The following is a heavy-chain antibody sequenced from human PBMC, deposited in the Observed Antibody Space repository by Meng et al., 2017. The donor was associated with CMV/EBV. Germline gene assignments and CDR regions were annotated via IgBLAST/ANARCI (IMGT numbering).Heavy chain of an antibody. CDR1: GGTFSSYA. CDR2: IIPIFGTA. V-gene: IGHV1-69*05. D-gene: IGHD4-11*01. J-gene: IGHJ6*02. CDR3: ARSGPQYSYSNRPGYYYYYGMDV. Sequence: LVKVSCKASGGTFSSYAISWVRQAPGQGLEWMGGIIPIFGTANYAQKFQGRVTITTDESTSTAYMELSSLRSEDTAVYYCARSGPQYSYSNRPGYYYYYGMDVWGQGTTVTVSS.